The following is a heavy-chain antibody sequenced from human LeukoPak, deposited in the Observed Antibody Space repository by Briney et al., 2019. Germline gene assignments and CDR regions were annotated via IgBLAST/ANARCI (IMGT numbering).Heavy chain of an antibody. CDR1: GASIDSSTFY. Sequence: SETLSLTCTVSGASIDSSTFYWGWIRQPPGKGLEWLGKIHYGGSSNYNSSLRSRLTISVDTSNNQFSLNLSSMTAADTAVYYCTRNGPEPGWSGYVDYWGRGTLVTVSS. J-gene: IGHJ4*02. CDR3: TRNGPEPGWSGYVDY. CDR2: IHYGGSS. D-gene: IGHD1-14*01. V-gene: IGHV4-39*01.